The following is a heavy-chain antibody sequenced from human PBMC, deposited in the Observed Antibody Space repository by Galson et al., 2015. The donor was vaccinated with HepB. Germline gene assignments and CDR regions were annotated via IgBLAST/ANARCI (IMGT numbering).Heavy chain of an antibody. CDR1: GFTFSSYW. V-gene: IGHV3-74*01. J-gene: IGHJ3*02. CDR2: INSDGSST. CDR3: ARDEGNYGETDAFDI. Sequence: SLRLSCAASGFTFSSYWMHWVRQAPGKGLVWVSRINSDGSSTSYADSVKGRFTISRDNAKNTLYLQMNSLRAEDTAVYYCARDEGNYGETDAFDIWGQGTMVTVSS. D-gene: IGHD4-17*01.